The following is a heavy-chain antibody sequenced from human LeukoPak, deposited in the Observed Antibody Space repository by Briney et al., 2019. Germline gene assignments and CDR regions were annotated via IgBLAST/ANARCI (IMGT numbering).Heavy chain of an antibody. V-gene: IGHV3-21*01. CDR3: ARHLRLGELSLAY. CDR1: GFPFSSYS. CDR2: ISSSSSYI. Sequence: GGSLTLFCAASGFPFSSYSMNWVRQAPGKGLEWVSSISSSSSYIYYADSVKGRFTISTDNAKNSLYLQMNSLRAEDTAVYYCARHLRLGELSLAYWGQGTLVTVSS. D-gene: IGHD3-16*02. J-gene: IGHJ4*02.